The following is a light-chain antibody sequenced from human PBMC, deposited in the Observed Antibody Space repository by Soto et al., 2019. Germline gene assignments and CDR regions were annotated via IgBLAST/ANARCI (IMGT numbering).Light chain of an antibody. Sequence: DIQMTHSPSSLSASLAYRVTVTCRASQSIRNYLNWYQQKPGKAPKLLMYAASNLQSGVPSRLTGSGYGTDFTLTISSMKNEDFATYYCQQSYSDPITFGQGTRLEIK. CDR2: AAS. V-gene: IGKV1-39*01. CDR1: QSIRNY. J-gene: IGKJ5*01. CDR3: QQSYSDPIT.